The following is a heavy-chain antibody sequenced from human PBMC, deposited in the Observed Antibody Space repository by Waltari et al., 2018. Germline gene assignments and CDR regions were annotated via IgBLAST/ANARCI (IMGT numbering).Heavy chain of an antibody. Sequence: EVQLLESGGGLVQPGGSLRLSCAASGFTFSSYAMSWVRQAPGKGLEWVSAISGRGGSTNYAESVKGRFTISRDNSKNTLYLQMNSLRAEDTAVYYCLRGVGATHYWGQGTLVTVSS. J-gene: IGHJ4*02. V-gene: IGHV3-23*01. D-gene: IGHD1-26*01. CDR1: GFTFSSYA. CDR3: LRGVGATHY. CDR2: ISGRGGST.